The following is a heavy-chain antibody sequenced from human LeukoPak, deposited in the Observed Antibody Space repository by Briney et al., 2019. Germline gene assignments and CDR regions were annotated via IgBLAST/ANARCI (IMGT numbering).Heavy chain of an antibody. CDR1: GGTFSSYA. CDR3: ARNGYYFDY. J-gene: IGHJ4*02. CDR2: IIPIFGTA. Sequence: GASVKVSCKASGGTFSSYAISWVRQAPGQGLEWMGGIIPIFGTANYAQKFQGRVTMTRDTSTSTVYMELSSLRSEDTAVYYCARNGYYFDYWGQGTLVTVSS. V-gene: IGHV1-69*05.